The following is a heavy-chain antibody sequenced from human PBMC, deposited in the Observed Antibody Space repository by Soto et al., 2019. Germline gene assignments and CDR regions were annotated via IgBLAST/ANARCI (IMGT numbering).Heavy chain of an antibody. CDR1: GFTVSSNY. Sequence: EVQLVESGGGLVQPGGSLRLSCAASGFTVSSNYMTWVRQAPGKGLEWVSVIYSGGSTYYADSVKGRFTISRDNSKNTLYLQMNSLRAEDTAVFDCARGLGGGYFDSWGQGTLVTVSS. CDR3: ARGLGGGYFDS. J-gene: IGHJ4*02. D-gene: IGHD3-10*01. CDR2: IYSGGST. V-gene: IGHV3-66*01.